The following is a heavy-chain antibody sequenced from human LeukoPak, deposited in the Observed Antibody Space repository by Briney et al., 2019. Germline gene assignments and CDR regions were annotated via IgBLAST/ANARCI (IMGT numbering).Heavy chain of an antibody. J-gene: IGHJ4*02. Sequence: PSETLSLTCAVSGDSFSTYYWTWIRQPAGKGLEWIGRIYTSGSTNYNPSLKSRVTMSIDTSKKQFSLKLTSVTAADTAVYYCARDLGYDSSGYHYWSQGTLVTVSS. V-gene: IGHV4-4*07. D-gene: IGHD3-22*01. CDR2: IYTSGST. CDR3: ARDLGYDSSGYHY. CDR1: GDSFSTYY.